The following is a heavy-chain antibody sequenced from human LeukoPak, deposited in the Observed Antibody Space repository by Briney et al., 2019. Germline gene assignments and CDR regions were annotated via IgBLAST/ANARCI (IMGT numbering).Heavy chain of an antibody. CDR1: GFTFGDYA. CDR3: TRVGWARYFDWLLPDVFDY. D-gene: IGHD3-9*01. J-gene: IGHJ4*02. V-gene: IGHV3-49*04. CDR2: IRSKAYGGTT. Sequence: GGSLRLSCTASGFTFGDYAMSWVRQAPGKGLEWVGFIRSKAYGGTTEYAASVKGRFTISRDDSKSIAYLQMNSLKTEDTAVYYCTRVGWARYFDWLLPDVFDYWGQGTLVTVSS.